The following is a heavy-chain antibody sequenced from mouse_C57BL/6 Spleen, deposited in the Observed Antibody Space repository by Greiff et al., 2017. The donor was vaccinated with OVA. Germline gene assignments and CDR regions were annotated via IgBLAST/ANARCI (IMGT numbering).Heavy chain of an antibody. CDR3: ARGVYDYERYAMDY. J-gene: IGHJ4*01. CDR1: GYTFTSYW. Sequence: QVQLQQPGAELVMPGASVKLSCKASGYTFTSYWMHWVKQRPGQGLEWIGEIDPSDSYTNYNQKFKGKSTLTVDKSSSTAYMQLSSLTSEDSAVYYWARGVYDYERYAMDYWGQGTSVTVSS. V-gene: IGHV1-69*01. D-gene: IGHD2-4*01. CDR2: IDPSDSYT.